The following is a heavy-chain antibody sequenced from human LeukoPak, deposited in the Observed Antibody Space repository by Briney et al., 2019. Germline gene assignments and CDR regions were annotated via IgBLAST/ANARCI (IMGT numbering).Heavy chain of an antibody. J-gene: IGHJ4*02. Sequence: SETLSLTCAVSGGAISSSNWWSWVRQPPGKGLEWIGEIYHSGSTNYNQSLKSRVTISVDKSKNQFSLKLSSVTAADTAVYYCARGSVATIFGVVIIKEYSFDYWGQGTLVTISS. CDR3: ARGSVATIFGVVIIKEYSFDY. CDR2: IYHSGST. V-gene: IGHV4-4*02. D-gene: IGHD3-3*01. CDR1: GGAISSSNW.